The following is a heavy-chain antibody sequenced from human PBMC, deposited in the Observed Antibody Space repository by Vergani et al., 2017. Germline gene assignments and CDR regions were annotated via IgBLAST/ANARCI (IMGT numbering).Heavy chain of an antibody. CDR3: AGCRYYDSSGYYYAGDY. D-gene: IGHD3-22*01. Sequence: QVQLVQSGAEVKKPGSSVKVSCKASGGTFSSYAISWVRQAPGQGLEWMGGIIPIFGTANYEQKFQGRVTITADESTSTAYMELSSRRSEDTAVYYCAGCRYYDSSGYYYAGDYWGQGTLVTVSS. J-gene: IGHJ4*02. CDR2: IIPIFGTA. CDR1: GGTFSSYA. V-gene: IGHV1-69*01.